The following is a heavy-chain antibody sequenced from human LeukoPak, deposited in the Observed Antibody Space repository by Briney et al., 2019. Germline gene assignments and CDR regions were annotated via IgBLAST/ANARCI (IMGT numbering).Heavy chain of an antibody. CDR1: GFTFSNYA. CDR3: ARGKGMVAP. J-gene: IGHJ5*02. CDR2: IRGSGGGT. D-gene: IGHD1-26*01. V-gene: IGHV3-23*01. Sequence: AGGSLRLSCAASGFTFSNYAMMWLRQAPGKGPEWVSAIRGSGGGTEYADSVRGRFTISRDNSKNTLYLQMNRLRVEDTAMYYCARGKGMVAPWGQGTLVTVSS.